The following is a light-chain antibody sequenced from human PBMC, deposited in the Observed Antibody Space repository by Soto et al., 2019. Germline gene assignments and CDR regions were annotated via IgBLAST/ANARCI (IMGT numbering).Light chain of an antibody. CDR1: PSVTSN. J-gene: IGKJ4*01. CDR2: GAS. Sequence: EIVLTQSPATLSVSPGERATLSCRASPSVTSNLAWYQQKPGQAPRLLIYGASTRATGIPARFSGSGSETEFTLTISSLQSEDFAVYDCQQYNNWLRTFGGGTKVEIK. V-gene: IGKV3-15*01. CDR3: QQYNNWLRT.